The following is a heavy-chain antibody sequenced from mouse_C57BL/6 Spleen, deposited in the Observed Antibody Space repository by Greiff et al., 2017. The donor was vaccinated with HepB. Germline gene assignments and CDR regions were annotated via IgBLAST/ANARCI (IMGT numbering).Heavy chain of an antibody. Sequence: EVMLVESGGGLVKPGGSLKLSCAASGFTFSDYEMHWVRQSPEKGLEWVAYISSGSSTIYYADTVKGRFTISRENAKNTLFLQMTSLRSEDTAMYYCARAYYGSRTWFAYWGQGTLVTVSA. CDR1: GFTFSDYE. V-gene: IGHV5-17*01. J-gene: IGHJ3*01. CDR3: ARAYYGSRTWFAY. CDR2: ISSGSSTI. D-gene: IGHD1-1*01.